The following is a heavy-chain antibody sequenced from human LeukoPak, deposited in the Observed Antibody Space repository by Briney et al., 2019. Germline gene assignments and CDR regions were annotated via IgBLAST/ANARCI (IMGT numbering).Heavy chain of an antibody. Sequence: SETLSLTCTVSGGSISSGDYYWSWIRQPPGKGLEWIGYIYYSGSTYYYPSLKSRATVSVDTSKNQFSLKLSSVTAADTAIYYCARGTGSSGTSEGWLDPWGQGTLVTVSS. D-gene: IGHD6-13*01. CDR2: IYYSGST. CDR1: GGSISSGDYY. V-gene: IGHV4-30-4*08. CDR3: ARGTGSSGTSEGWLDP. J-gene: IGHJ5*02.